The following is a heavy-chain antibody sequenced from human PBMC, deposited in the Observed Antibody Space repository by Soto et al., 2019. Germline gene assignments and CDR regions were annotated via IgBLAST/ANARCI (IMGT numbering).Heavy chain of an antibody. CDR2: IIPIFGTA. V-gene: IGHV1-69*13. D-gene: IGHD1-26*01. J-gene: IGHJ6*02. CDR3: ARVARVGATDGYYYGMDV. CDR1: GGTFSSYA. Sequence: ASVKVSCKASGGTFSSYAISWVRQAPGQGLEWMGGIIPIFGTANYAQKFQRRVTITADESTSTAYMELSSLRSEDTAVYYCARVARVGATDGYYYGMDVWGQGTTVTVSS.